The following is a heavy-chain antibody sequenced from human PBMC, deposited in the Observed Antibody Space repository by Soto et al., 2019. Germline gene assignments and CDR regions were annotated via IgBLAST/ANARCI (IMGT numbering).Heavy chain of an antibody. V-gene: IGHV1-69*06. CDR2: IIPIFGTA. Sequence: SVKGSCKASEDTFRNYAISWVRQAPGQGLEWMGGIIPIFGTANYAQKCQGRVTITANRSANTGYLELSSLRSEDTAAYYCASTKYDSRAYYYRYLGLWGRGTPVTVSS. D-gene: IGHD3-22*01. J-gene: IGHJ2*01. CDR3: ASTKYDSRAYYYRYLGL. CDR1: EDTFRNYA.